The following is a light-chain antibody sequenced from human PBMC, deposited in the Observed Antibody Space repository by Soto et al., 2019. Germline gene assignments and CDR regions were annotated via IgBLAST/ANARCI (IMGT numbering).Light chain of an antibody. CDR2: DAS. CDR1: QDISSY. Sequence: DIQMTQSQSSLSASVGDRVTITCQASQDISSYLNWYQQKPGKAPKLLIYDASNLETGVPSRFSGSGSGTDFTFTISSLQPEDTATYYCQQYDILPYTFGQGTKLEI. CDR3: QQYDILPYT. V-gene: IGKV1-33*01. J-gene: IGKJ2*01.